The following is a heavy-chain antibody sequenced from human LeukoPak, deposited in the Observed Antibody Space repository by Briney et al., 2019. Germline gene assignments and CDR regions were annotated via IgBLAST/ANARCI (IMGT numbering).Heavy chain of an antibody. CDR1: GFTFSSYS. Sequence: GGSLRLSCAASGFTFSSYSMGWVRQAPGKGLEWVSSISSSSTYRYYAASVKGRFTISRDNAKNSLYLQMNSLRAEDTALYYCARGRYSGSYLLDYWGQGTLVTVSS. J-gene: IGHJ4*02. D-gene: IGHD1-26*01. V-gene: IGHV3-21*01. CDR2: ISSSSTYR. CDR3: ARGRYSGSYLLDY.